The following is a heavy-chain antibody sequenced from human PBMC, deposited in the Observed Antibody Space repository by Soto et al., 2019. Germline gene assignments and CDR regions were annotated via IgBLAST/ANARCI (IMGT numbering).Heavy chain of an antibody. Sequence: QVQLQESGPGLVKPSETLSLTCSVSGASIRNYYWNWIRQPAGKGLEWIGRIYTSGHSDYNPSLKGRVTMTADTSANQLSLRLRSVTAADSEVYYCARRLDDREDEGFDVWGEGTAVTVSA. CDR3: ARRLDDREDEGFDV. D-gene: IGHD3-16*01. J-gene: IGHJ3*01. V-gene: IGHV4-4*07. CDR2: IYTSGHS. CDR1: GASIRNYY.